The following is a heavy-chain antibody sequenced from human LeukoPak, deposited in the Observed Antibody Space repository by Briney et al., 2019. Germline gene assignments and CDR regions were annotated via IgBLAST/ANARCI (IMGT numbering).Heavy chain of an antibody. CDR1: GGSISGYY. D-gene: IGHD4-23*01. CDR3: ARSVVTLYWYFDL. J-gene: IGHJ2*01. Sequence: SETLSLTCTVSGGSISGYYYNWIRQPPGKGLEWIGYIYYSGSTNYNPSLKSRVTISLDTSKNQFSLKLSSVTTADAAVYYCARSVVTLYWYFDLWGRGTLVTVSS. CDR2: IYYSGST. V-gene: IGHV4-59*01.